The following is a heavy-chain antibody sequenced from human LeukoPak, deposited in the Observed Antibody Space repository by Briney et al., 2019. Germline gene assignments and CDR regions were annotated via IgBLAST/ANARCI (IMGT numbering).Heavy chain of an antibody. CDR2: ISYDGKNK. CDR1: GFTFSSYD. V-gene: IGHV3-30*18. Sequence: GRSLRLSCAASGFTFSSYDMHWVRQAPGKGLEWVAVISYDGKNKDYADSVKGRLTIYRENSKNKMYMQMNSLRAEDTAVYYCAKDKTAYCGGDCYPIFDYWGQGTLVTVSS. J-gene: IGHJ4*02. CDR3: AKDKTAYCGGDCYPIFDY. D-gene: IGHD2-21*02.